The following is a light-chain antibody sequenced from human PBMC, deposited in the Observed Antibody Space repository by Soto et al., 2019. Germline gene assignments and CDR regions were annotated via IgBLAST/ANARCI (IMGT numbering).Light chain of an antibody. CDR2: GAS. V-gene: IGKV3-15*01. CDR3: QQYNDWPLT. J-gene: IGKJ4*01. Sequence: EIVLTQSPGTLSLSPLEIATLSFMASQSVSSTYLAWFQQKPGQAPRLLIYGASTRATGIPARFSGSGSGTEFTLTIGSLQSEDFAVYYCQQYNDWPLTFGGGTKVDIK. CDR1: QSVSSTY.